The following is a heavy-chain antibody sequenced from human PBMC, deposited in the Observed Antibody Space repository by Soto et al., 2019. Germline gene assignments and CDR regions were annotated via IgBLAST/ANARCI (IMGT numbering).Heavy chain of an antibody. D-gene: IGHD3-10*01. J-gene: IGHJ6*03. Sequence: QLQLQESGPGLVKPSETLSLTCTVSGGSISSSSYYWGWIRQPPGKGLEWIGSIYYSGSTYYNPSLKSRVTISVDTSKNQFSLKLSSVTGADTAVYYCASYLLWFGEVPQDYYYMDVWGKGTTVTVSS. CDR1: GGSISSSSYY. V-gene: IGHV4-39*01. CDR3: ASYLLWFGEVPQDYYYMDV. CDR2: IYYSGST.